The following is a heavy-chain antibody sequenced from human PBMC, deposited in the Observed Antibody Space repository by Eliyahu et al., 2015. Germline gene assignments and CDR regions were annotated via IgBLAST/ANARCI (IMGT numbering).Heavy chain of an antibody. D-gene: IGHD6-13*01. V-gene: IGHV3-23*01. Sequence: SWVRQAPGKGLEWVSAISGSGGSTYYADSVKGRFTISRDNSKNTLYLQMNSLRAEDTAVYYCAKDSTEISSWYYWGQGTLVTVSS. CDR3: AKDSTEISSWYY. CDR2: ISGSGGST. J-gene: IGHJ4*02.